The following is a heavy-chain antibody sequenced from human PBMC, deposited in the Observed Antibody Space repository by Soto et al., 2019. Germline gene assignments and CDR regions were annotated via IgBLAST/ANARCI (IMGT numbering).Heavy chain of an antibody. CDR2: INHSGST. Sequence: SETLSLTCAVYGGSFSGYYWSWIRQPPGKGLEWIGEINHSGSTNYNPSLKSRVTISVDTSKNQFSLKLSSVTAADTAVYYCARGLLYSSTSCMGYYYYMDVWGKGTTVTGS. V-gene: IGHV4-34*01. CDR3: ARGLLYSSTSCMGYYYYMDV. D-gene: IGHD2-2*01. CDR1: GGSFSGYY. J-gene: IGHJ6*03.